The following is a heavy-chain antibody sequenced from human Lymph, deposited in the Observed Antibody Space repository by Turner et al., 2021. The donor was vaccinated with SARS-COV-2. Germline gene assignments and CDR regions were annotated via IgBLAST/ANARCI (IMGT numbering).Heavy chain of an antibody. J-gene: IGHJ4*02. CDR3: AKDRGGEQLVRLFDY. D-gene: IGHD6-6*01. CDR2: ISWNSGSI. V-gene: IGHV3-9*01. CDR1: GFTFDDYA. Sequence: EVQLVESGGGLVQPGRSLRLSCAASGFTFDDYAMHWVRQAPGKGLEWVSGISWNSGSIGYAASVKGRFTISRDNAKNSLYLQMNSLRAEDTAFYYCAKDRGGEQLVRLFDYCGQGTLVTVSS.